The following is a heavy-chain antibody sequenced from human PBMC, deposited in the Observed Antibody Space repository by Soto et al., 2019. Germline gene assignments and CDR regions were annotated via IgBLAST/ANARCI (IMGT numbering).Heavy chain of an antibody. D-gene: IGHD5-18*01. Sequence: GGSLRLSCAASGFNFSSYCMHWVRQAPGNGLGWVAGISYDGSNKYYADSVKGRFTISRDNSKNTLYLQMNSLRAEDTAVYYCAKGGSGTAMAHYYYYGMDVWGQGTTVTVSS. V-gene: IGHV3-30*18. J-gene: IGHJ6*02. CDR2: ISYDGSNK. CDR1: GFNFSSYC. CDR3: AKGGSGTAMAHYYYYGMDV.